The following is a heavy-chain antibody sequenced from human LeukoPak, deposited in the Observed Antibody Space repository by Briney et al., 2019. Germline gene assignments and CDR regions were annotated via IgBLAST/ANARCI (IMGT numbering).Heavy chain of an antibody. CDR1: GFTFSSYG. D-gene: IGHD3-22*01. CDR2: IRYDGSNK. CDR3: AKTTGVVITGYYYMDV. Sequence: SGGSLRLSCAASGFTFSSYGMHWVRQAPGKGLEWVAFIRYDGSNKYYADSVKGRFTISRDNSKNTLYLQMNSLRAEDTAVYYCAKTTGVVITGYYYMDVWGKGTTVTVSS. J-gene: IGHJ6*03. V-gene: IGHV3-30*02.